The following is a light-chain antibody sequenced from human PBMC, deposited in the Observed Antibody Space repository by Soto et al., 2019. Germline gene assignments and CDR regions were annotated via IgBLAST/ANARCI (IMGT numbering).Light chain of an antibody. Sequence: QSVLTQPASVSGSPGQSITISCTGTSSDVGGYNYVSWYQQHPGKAPKLMIYEVSNRPSGVSNRFSGSKSGNTASLTISGLQAEDEADYYCSSYTSSSTLCVFGPGTKVTV. CDR3: SSYTSSSTLCV. V-gene: IGLV2-14*01. CDR2: EVS. CDR1: SSDVGGYNY. J-gene: IGLJ1*01.